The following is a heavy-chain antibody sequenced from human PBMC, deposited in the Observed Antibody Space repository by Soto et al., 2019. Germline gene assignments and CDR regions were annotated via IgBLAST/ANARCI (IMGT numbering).Heavy chain of an antibody. CDR3: ARDRPGYSYGSR. CDR1: GFTFSSYA. J-gene: IGHJ4*02. CDR2: ISYDGSNK. Sequence: QVQLVESGGGVVQPGRSLRLSCAASGFTFSSYAMHWVRQAPGKGLEWVAVISYDGSNKYYADSVKGRFTISRDNSKNTLYLQMNSLRAADTAVYYCARDRPGYSYGSRWGQGTLVTVSS. V-gene: IGHV3-30-3*01. D-gene: IGHD5-18*01.